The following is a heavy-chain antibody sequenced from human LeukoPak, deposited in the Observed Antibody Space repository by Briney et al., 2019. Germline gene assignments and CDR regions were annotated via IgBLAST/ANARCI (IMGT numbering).Heavy chain of an antibody. Sequence: ASETLSLTCTVSGGSISSSSYYWGWIRQPPGKGLEWIGSVYYTGVSYYNPSLKSRVTISIDTSKNHFSLNLTSVTAADTAVYYCARGAPPQNWGQGALVTVSS. V-gene: IGHV4-39*07. CDR3: ARGAPPQN. CDR2: VYYTGVS. CDR1: GGSISSSSYY. J-gene: IGHJ4*02.